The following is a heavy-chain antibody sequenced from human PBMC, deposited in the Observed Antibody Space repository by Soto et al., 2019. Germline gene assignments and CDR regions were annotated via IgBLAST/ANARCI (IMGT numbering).Heavy chain of an antibody. CDR1: GGSISSSNW. Sequence: QVQLQESGPGLVKPSGTLSLTCAVSGGSISSSNWWSWVRQPPGKGLEWIGEIYHSGSTNYNPSLKSRVTIXADXSXSQSSLKLSSVTAADTAVYYCARDPSKPTVTSHFDYWGQGTLVTVSS. J-gene: IGHJ4*02. CDR2: IYHSGST. V-gene: IGHV4-4*02. D-gene: IGHD4-17*01. CDR3: ARDPSKPTVTSHFDY.